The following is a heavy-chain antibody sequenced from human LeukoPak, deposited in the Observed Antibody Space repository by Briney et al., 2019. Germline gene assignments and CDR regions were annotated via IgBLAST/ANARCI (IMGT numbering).Heavy chain of an antibody. CDR2: MNPNSGNT. D-gene: IGHD6-13*01. J-gene: IGHJ6*03. CDR3: ARGVSSHETYYYYYYMDV. CDR1: GYTFTSYD. Sequence: ALVKVSCKASGYTFTSYDINWVRQATGQGLEWMGWMNPNSGNTGYAQKFQGRVTMTRNTSISTAYMELSSLRSEDTAVYYCARGVSSHETYYYYYYMDVWGKGTTVTVSS. V-gene: IGHV1-8*01.